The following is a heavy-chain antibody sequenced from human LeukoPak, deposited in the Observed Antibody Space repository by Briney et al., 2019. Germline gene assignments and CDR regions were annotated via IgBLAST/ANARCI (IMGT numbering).Heavy chain of an antibody. CDR2: IINSGTT. J-gene: IGHJ3*02. CDR1: GGSFSGYY. Sequence: SETLSLTCADHGGSFSGYYWSLIRQSPGKGLGWIVEIINSGTTNYNPSLKSRVTISVDTSKNQFSLKLNSVTAADTAVYYCARFVIFDYYGSGSERYDAFDIWGQGTMVTVSS. D-gene: IGHD3-10*01. V-gene: IGHV4-34*12. CDR3: ARFVIFDYYGSGSERYDAFDI.